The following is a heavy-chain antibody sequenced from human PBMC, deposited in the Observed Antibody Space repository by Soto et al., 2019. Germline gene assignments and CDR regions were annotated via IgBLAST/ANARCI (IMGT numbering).Heavy chain of an antibody. Sequence: QVQLVESGGGVVQPGRSLRLSCAASGFAFNSYGMHWVRQAPGKGLEWVGIIWYDGSNKYYADSVKDRFTMSRDNSKNTLLLQMNSLRAEDTAVYYCARDAFRVGAESGACDIWGQGTRVPVSS. V-gene: IGHV3-33*01. CDR2: IWYDGSNK. D-gene: IGHD1-26*01. CDR1: GFAFNSYG. CDR3: ARDAFRVGAESGACDI. J-gene: IGHJ3*02.